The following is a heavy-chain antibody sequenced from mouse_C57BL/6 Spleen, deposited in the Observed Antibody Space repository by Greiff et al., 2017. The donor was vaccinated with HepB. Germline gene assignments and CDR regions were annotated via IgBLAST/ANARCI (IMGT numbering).Heavy chain of an antibody. D-gene: IGHD2-4*01. Sequence: EVKLMESGPGLVKPSQSLSLTCSVTGYSITSGYYWNWIRQFPGNKLEWMGYISYDGSNNYNPSLKNRISITRDTSKNQFFLKLNSVTTEDTATYYCARDPEGGDYDLFYAMDYWGQGTSVTVSS. CDR3: ARDPEGGDYDLFYAMDY. CDR1: GYSITSGYY. J-gene: IGHJ4*01. V-gene: IGHV3-6*01. CDR2: ISYDGSN.